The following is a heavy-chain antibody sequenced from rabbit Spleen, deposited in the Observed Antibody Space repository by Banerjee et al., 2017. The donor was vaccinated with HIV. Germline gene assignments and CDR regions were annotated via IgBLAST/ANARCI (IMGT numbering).Heavy chain of an antibody. Sequence: QQQLEESGGGLVKPGGTLTLTCKASGIDFSNNYYMCWVRQAPGKGLEWVACAYAGSSDSTYSATWAKGRFTISKTSSTTVTLQMTSLTAADTATYFCARDAGTSFSTYGMDLWGPGTLVTVS. J-gene: IGHJ6*01. CDR1: GIDFSNNYY. D-gene: IGHD8-1*01. CDR2: AYAGSSDST. V-gene: IGHV1S45*01. CDR3: ARDAGTSFSTYGMDL.